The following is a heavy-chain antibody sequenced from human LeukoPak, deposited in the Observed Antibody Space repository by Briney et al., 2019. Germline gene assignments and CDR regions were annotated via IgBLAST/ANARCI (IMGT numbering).Heavy chain of an antibody. D-gene: IGHD6-19*01. J-gene: IGHJ5*02. CDR3: ARDHFSSGWFYYGFDP. CDR1: GYTFTSYG. CDR2: PSAYNDNT. Sequence: GASVKFSCKASGYTFTSYGLSWVRQAPGQGLAWMGWPSAYNDNTNYAQKLQGRVTMTTDPTTSTAYMELKSLRSNDTAVSYCARDHFSSGWFYYGFDPWGQGTLVTVSS. V-gene: IGHV1-18*01.